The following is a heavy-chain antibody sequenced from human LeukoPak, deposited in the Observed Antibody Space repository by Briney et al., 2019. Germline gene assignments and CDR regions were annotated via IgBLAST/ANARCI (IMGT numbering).Heavy chain of an antibody. CDR1: GFTFSNYW. D-gene: IGHD1-26*01. Sequence: PGGSLRLSCAASGFTFSNYWMSWIRQAPGKGLEWVAYISSSGTSIYSADSVKGRFTISRDNAKNSLYLQMNSLRAGDTAVYYCGRGGIVGAATESPFDNWGQGTLVTVSS. V-gene: IGHV3-11*01. CDR3: GRGGIVGAATESPFDN. J-gene: IGHJ4*02. CDR2: ISSSGTSI.